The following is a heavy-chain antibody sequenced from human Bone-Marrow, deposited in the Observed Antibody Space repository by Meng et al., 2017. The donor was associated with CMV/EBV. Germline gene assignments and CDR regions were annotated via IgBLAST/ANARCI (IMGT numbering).Heavy chain of an antibody. D-gene: IGHD3-10*01. CDR1: GYSISSGYY. J-gene: IGHJ4*02. V-gene: IGHV4-38-2*02. CDR3: ARVRGSGSYYKVPPYYFDY. Sequence: GSLRLSCTVSGYSISSGYYWGWIRQPPGKGLEWIGSIYHSGSTYYNPSLKSRVTISVDTSKNQFSLKLSSVTAADTAVYYCARVRGSGSYYKVPPYYFDYWGQGTLVTVSS. CDR2: IYHSGST.